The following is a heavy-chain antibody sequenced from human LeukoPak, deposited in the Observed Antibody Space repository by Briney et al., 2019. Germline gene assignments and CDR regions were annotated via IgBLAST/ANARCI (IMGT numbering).Heavy chain of an antibody. CDR1: GFAFSSYA. D-gene: IGHD6-19*01. J-gene: IGHJ5*02. Sequence: GGSLRLSCAASGFAFSSYAMHWVRQAPGKGLEWVAVISYDGSNKYYADSVKGRFTISRDNSKNTLYLQMDSLRAEDTAVYYCARDQRTAVAGWFDPWGQGTLVTVSS. V-gene: IGHV3-30*14. CDR2: ISYDGSNK. CDR3: ARDQRTAVAGWFDP.